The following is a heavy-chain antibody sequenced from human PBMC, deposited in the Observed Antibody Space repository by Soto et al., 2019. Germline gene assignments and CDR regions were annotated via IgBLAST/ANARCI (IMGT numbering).Heavy chain of an antibody. D-gene: IGHD1-26*01. CDR1: GDSITGSY. Sequence: SETLSLTCTVSGDSITGSYWSWIRQPPGKTLEWIGYIYHSGTTTYNPSLKSRVSISVATSKNQFSLRLTSVIAADTAVYYCARDMPYAAGSLAGCDYWGQGILVTVS. V-gene: IGHV4-59*01. CDR3: ARDMPYAAGSLAGCDY. CDR2: IYHSGTT. J-gene: IGHJ4*02.